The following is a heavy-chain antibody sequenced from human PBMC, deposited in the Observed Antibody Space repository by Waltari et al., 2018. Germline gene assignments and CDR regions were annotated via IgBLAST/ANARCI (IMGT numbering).Heavy chain of an antibody. CDR1: GGSISSHY. Sequence: QVQLQESGPGLVKPSETLSLTCTVSGGSISSHYWSWIRQPPGKGLEWIGYIYYSGSTNYNPALKSRVTMSVDTSKNQFSLKLSSVTAADTAVYYCVRVGLLVPAAVDAFDIWGQGTMVTVSS. D-gene: IGHD2-2*01. CDR2: IYYSGST. V-gene: IGHV4-59*11. CDR3: VRVGLLVPAAVDAFDI. J-gene: IGHJ3*02.